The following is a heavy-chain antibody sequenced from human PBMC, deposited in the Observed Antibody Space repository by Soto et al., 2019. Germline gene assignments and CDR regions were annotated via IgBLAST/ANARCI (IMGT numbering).Heavy chain of an antibody. Sequence: EVQLLESGGGLVQPGGSLRLSCTASGFTFSSHAMTWVRQAPGKGLEWVSGLSDSGGSIYYADSVKGRFTISRDNSMNTLYLQMKTLRAEDTAGYYCAKVSSSWYAGFFDLWGQGTLVTVSS. V-gene: IGHV3-23*01. D-gene: IGHD6-13*01. CDR3: AKVSSSWYAGFFDL. J-gene: IGHJ4*02. CDR1: GFTFSSHA. CDR2: LSDSGGSI.